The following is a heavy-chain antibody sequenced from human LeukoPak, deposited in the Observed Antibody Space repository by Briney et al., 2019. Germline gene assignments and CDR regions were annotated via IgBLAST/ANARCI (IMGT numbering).Heavy chain of an antibody. J-gene: IGHJ3*02. CDR2: VDHSGGT. CDR1: GYSLSSGYY. V-gene: IGHV4-38-2*02. Sequence: SETLSLTCTVSGYSLSSGYYWGWIRQPPGKGLEWIGSVDHSGGTCYNPSLRSRVSISVDTSKNQFSLKLNSVTAADTAVYYCAKSNGYGLVDIWGQGTMVTVSS. CDR3: AKSNGYGLVDI. D-gene: IGHD3-10*01.